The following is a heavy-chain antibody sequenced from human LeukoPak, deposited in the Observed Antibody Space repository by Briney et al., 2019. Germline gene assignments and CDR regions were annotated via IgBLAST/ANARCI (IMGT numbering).Heavy chain of an antibody. J-gene: IGHJ4*02. CDR2: ISSTGNTI. D-gene: IGHD3-10*01. V-gene: IGHV3-48*03. CDR1: GFTFSSYE. Sequence: GGSLRLSCAASGFTFSSYEMTWVRQAPGKGLEWVSYISSTGNTIYYADSVKGRFTFSRDNAKDSLYLQMNSLRAEDTAVYYCARETLVRGVNFDYWGQGTLVTVSS. CDR3: ARETLVRGVNFDY.